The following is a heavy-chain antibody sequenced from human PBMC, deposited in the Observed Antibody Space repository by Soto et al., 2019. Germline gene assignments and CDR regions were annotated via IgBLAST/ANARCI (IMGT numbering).Heavy chain of an antibody. Sequence: QVQLQESGPGLVKPSGTLSLTCGVSGGSIISSNWWSWVRQSPGKGLEWIGEIYHRGGTNYNPSLASRVTISLDKSRNQFSLRLSSVTAADTAVYYCARGSYASNFDYWGQGTLVTVSS. CDR1: GGSIISSNW. D-gene: IGHD3-16*01. V-gene: IGHV4-4*02. CDR3: ARGSYASNFDY. CDR2: IYHRGGT. J-gene: IGHJ4*02.